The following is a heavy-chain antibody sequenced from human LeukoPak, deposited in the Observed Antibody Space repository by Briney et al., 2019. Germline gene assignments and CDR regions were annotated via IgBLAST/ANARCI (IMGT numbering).Heavy chain of an antibody. CDR3: AKISRPYYDFWSGYSLDY. V-gene: IGHV3-23*01. CDR2: ISGSGGST. J-gene: IGHJ4*02. Sequence: PGGSLRLSCAASGFTFSNYAMSWVRQAPGKGLEWVSAISGSGGSTYYADSVKGRFTISRDNSKNTLYLQMNSLRAEDTAVYYCAKISRPYYDFWSGYSLDYWGQGTLVTVSS. CDR1: GFTFSNYA. D-gene: IGHD3-3*01.